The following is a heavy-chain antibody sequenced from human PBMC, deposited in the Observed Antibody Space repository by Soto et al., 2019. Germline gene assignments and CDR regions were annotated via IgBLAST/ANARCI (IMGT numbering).Heavy chain of an antibody. D-gene: IGHD5-18*01. CDR3: ARDGYSWGWNYYYYYGMDV. Sequence: GGSLRLSCAASGFTFSSYWMSWVRQAPGKGLEWVANIKQDGSEKYYVDSVKGRFTISRDNAKNSLYLQMNSLRAEDTAVYYCARDGYSWGWNYYYYYGMDVWGQGTTVTVSS. V-gene: IGHV3-7*05. CDR2: IKQDGSEK. CDR1: GFTFSSYW. J-gene: IGHJ6*02.